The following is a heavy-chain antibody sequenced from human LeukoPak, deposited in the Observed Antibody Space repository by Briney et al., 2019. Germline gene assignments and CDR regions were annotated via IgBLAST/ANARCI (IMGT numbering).Heavy chain of an antibody. CDR1: GGSFSGYY. D-gene: IGHD3-10*01. CDR3: ARAVYGSGSSPHGH. V-gene: IGHV4-34*01. J-gene: IGHJ4*02. CDR2: INHSGST. Sequence: SETLSLTCAVYGGSFSGYYWSWIRQPPGKGLELIWEINHSGSTNYNPSLKSRVTISVDTSKNQFSLKLSSVTAADTAVYYCARAVYGSGSSPHGHWGQGTLVTVSS.